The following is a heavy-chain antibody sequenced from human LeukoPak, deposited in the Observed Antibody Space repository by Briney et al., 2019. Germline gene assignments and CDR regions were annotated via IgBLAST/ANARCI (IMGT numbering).Heavy chain of an antibody. CDR2: IYTSGST. Sequence: SQTLSLTCTVSGGSISSGNYYWSWIRQPAGKGLEWIGRIYTSGSTNYNPSLKSRVTISVDTSKNQFSLKLSSVTAADTAVYYCARDFPSSGWYPGWFDPWGQGTLVTVSS. CDR3: ARDFPSSGWYPGWFDP. V-gene: IGHV4-61*02. J-gene: IGHJ5*02. D-gene: IGHD6-19*01. CDR1: GGSISSGNYY.